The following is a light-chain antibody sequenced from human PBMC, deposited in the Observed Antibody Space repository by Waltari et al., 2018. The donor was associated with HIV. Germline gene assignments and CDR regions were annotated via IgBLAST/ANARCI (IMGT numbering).Light chain of an antibody. J-gene: IGLJ3*02. Sequence: QTVVTQEPSFSVSPGGTVTLTCGLNSGSVSPTSFSSWYQQAPGQAPRPLIYSTNIRSSGVPERFSGSILGNKAALTITGAQADDESDYYCLVHMGHGAWVFGGGTKLTVL. CDR2: STN. CDR1: SGSVSPTSF. V-gene: IGLV8-61*01. CDR3: LVHMGHGAWV.